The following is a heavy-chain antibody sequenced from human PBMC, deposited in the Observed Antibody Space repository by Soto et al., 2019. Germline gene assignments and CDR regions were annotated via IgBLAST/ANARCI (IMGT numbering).Heavy chain of an antibody. Sequence: QVQLQESGPGLVKPSETLSLTCTVSGGSVSSGSYQWTWIRQPPGKGLEWIGYIHVSGSTNDNPSPKGRVTTSIDTSKNQFSLKLSAVTAADTAVYYCARDGHGMDVWGQGTKVTVSS. J-gene: IGHJ6*02. CDR1: GGSVSSGSYQ. CDR3: ARDGHGMDV. V-gene: IGHV4-61*01. CDR2: IHVSGST.